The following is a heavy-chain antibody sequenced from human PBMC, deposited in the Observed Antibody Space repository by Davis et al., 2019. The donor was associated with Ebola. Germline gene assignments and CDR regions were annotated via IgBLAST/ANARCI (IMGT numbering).Heavy chain of an antibody. CDR1: GYTFTSYG. CDR3: ARDSYCSSTSCYTGTYYYYGMDV. V-gene: IGHV1-18*01. Sequence: AASVKVSCKASGYTFTSYGISWVRQAPGQGLEWMGWISAYNGNTNYAQKLQGRVTMTTDTSTSTAYMALRSLRSDDTAVYYCARDSYCSSTSCYTGTYYYYGMDVWGQGTTVTVSS. CDR2: ISAYNGNT. D-gene: IGHD2-2*02. J-gene: IGHJ6*02.